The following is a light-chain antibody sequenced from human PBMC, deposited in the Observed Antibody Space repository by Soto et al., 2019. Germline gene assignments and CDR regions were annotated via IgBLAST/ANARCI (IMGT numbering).Light chain of an antibody. CDR2: DTS. Sequence: EIVMRQSPTTLSVSPGSGPTLPCRASQGIGDTLAWYQHKHGQAPRIIIYDTSTRATGVPTRFSGSRYGAEFNLTINSLQSEDFAVYYCQPYNNWPLTFGGGTKVDIK. V-gene: IGKV3-15*01. CDR1: QGIGDT. CDR3: QPYNNWPLT. J-gene: IGKJ4*01.